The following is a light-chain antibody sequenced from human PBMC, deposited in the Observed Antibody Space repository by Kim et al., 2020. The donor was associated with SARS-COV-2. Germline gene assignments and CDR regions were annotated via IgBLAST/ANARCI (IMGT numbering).Light chain of an antibody. CDR2: KAS. CDR3: KQYKSLPWT. CDR1: QSISSW. J-gene: IGKJ1*01. V-gene: IGKV1-5*03. Sequence: DIQMTQSPSTLSASVGDRVTITCRASQSISSWLAWYQQKPGKAPKLLIYKASSLESGVPSRFSGSGSGTEFTLTISSLQPDEFATYDCKQYKSLPWTVGQGTKGDIK.